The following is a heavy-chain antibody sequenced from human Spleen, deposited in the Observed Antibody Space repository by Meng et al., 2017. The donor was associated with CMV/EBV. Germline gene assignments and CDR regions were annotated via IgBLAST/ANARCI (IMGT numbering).Heavy chain of an antibody. V-gene: IGHV1-69*05. J-gene: IGHJ6*02. CDR1: GGTFSSYA. CDR2: IIPIFGTA. D-gene: IGHD3-22*01. Sequence: SVKVSCKTSGGTFSSYAFSWVRQAPGQGLEWMGGIIPIFGTANYAQKFQGRVSITTDESTSTAYMELSSLRSEDTAVYYCARDINYYDSSGYYGYYGMDVWGQGTTVTVSS. CDR3: ARDINYYDSSGYYGYYGMDV.